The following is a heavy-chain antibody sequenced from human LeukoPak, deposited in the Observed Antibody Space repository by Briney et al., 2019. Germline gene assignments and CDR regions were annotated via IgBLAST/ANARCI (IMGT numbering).Heavy chain of an antibody. J-gene: IGHJ3*02. D-gene: IGHD4-17*01. CDR2: INHSGST. CDR1: GGSSSGHY. V-gene: IGHV4-34*01. Sequence: KPSETLSLTCAVYGGSSSGHYWSRIRQPPGKGLEWIGEINHSGSTNYNPSLKSRVTISVDTSKNQFSLKLSSVTAADTAVYYCARGPVTADAFDIWGPGKMVTVSS. CDR3: ARGPVTADAFDI.